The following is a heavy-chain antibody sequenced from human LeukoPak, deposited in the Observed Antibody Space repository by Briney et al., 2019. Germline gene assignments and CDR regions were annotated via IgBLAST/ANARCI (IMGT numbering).Heavy chain of an antibody. V-gene: IGHV3-23*01. J-gene: IGHJ4*02. CDR1: GFTFSGSA. CDR3: AKLHSATITADFDH. CDR2: ISIGGDYT. D-gene: IGHD1-14*01. Sequence: GGSLRLSCAASGFTFSGSAMSWVRQAPGRGLEWVSGISIGGDYTYYADSVKGRFTISRDNSKNTLSLQMSNLRAEDTAIYYCAKLHSATITADFDHWGQGTLVTVSS.